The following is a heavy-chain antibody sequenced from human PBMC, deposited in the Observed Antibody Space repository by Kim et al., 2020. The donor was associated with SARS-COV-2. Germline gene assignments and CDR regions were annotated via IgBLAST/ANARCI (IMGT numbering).Heavy chain of an antibody. CDR3: ARDGIIGSIDPIDAFHM. Sequence: SVKVSCKTSGGTFSTFPISWVRQAPGQGLEWVGGITPLFNTANYAQKFQGRVTITADESTNIAYMELSGLRSEDTAIYYCARDGIIGSIDPIDAFHMWGQGTMVTVSS. D-gene: IGHD1-20*01. CDR1: GGTFSTFP. V-gene: IGHV1-69*13. CDR2: ITPLFNTA. J-gene: IGHJ3*02.